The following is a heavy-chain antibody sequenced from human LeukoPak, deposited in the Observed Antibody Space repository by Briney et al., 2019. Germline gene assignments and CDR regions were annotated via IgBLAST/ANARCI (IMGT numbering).Heavy chain of an antibody. D-gene: IGHD5-12*01. J-gene: IGHJ4*02. CDR3: ARDFAWLFDY. CDR1: GFTLSNYA. CDR2: ISFDGSNE. V-gene: IGHV3-30-3*01. Sequence: PGRSLRLSCAASGFTLSNYAMHWVRQAPGQGLEWVAIISFDGSNEYYADSVKGRFTISRDNPKNTVYLQMNSLRDEDTAVYFCARDFAWLFDYWGQGTLVTVSS.